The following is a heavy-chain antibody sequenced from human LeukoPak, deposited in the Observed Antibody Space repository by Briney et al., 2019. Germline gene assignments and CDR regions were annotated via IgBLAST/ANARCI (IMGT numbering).Heavy chain of an antibody. CDR2: IIPIFGTA. V-gene: IGHV1-69*01. J-gene: IGHJ6*03. Sequence: GSSVKVSCKASGGTFSSYAISWVRQAPGQGLEWMGGIIPIFGTANYAQKFQGRVTITAGESTSTAYMELSSLRSEDTAVYYCARVGYYGSGNTYYMDVWGKGTTVTVSS. D-gene: IGHD3-10*01. CDR1: GGTFSSYA. CDR3: ARVGYYGSGNTYYMDV.